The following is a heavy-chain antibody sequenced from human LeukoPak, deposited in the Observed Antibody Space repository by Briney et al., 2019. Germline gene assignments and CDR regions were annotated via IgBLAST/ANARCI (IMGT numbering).Heavy chain of an antibody. V-gene: IGHV1-24*01. CDR2: FDPEDGET. J-gene: IGHJ5*02. CDR3: ATDYRSGSYFWFDP. Sequence: ASVKVSCKVSGYTLTELSMHWVRQAPGKGLEWMGGFDPEDGETIYAQKFQGRVTMTEGTSTDTAYMELSSLRSEDTAVYYCATDYRSGSYFWFDPWGQGTLVTVSS. CDR1: GYTLTELS. D-gene: IGHD3-10*01.